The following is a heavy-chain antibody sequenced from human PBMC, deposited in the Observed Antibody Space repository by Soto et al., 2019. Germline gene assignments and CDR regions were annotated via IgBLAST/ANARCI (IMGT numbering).Heavy chain of an antibody. D-gene: IGHD4-17*01. V-gene: IGHV3-33*01. Sequence: PGGSLRLSCAASGFTFSSYGMHWVRQAPGKGLEWVAVIWYDESNKYYADSVKGRFTISRDNSKNTLYLQMNSLRAEDTAVYYCARGATDYGDPGDYYYYYGMDVWGQGTTVTVSS. CDR1: GFTFSSYG. J-gene: IGHJ6*02. CDR2: IWYDESNK. CDR3: ARGATDYGDPGDYYYYYGMDV.